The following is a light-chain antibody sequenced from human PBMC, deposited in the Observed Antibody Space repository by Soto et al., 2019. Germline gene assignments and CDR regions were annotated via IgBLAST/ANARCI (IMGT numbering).Light chain of an antibody. CDR2: EDY. J-gene: IGLJ3*02. CDR3: CSYAGSNIFAV. V-gene: IGLV2-23*01. CDR1: SSDVGRYAR. Sequence: QSALTQPASVSGSPGQSITISCTGTSSDVGRYARVSWYQWHPGKAPKLMIYEDYRRPSGISNRFSGSKSGNTASLTISVLQAEDEADYYFCSYAGSNIFAVFGGGTKLTVL.